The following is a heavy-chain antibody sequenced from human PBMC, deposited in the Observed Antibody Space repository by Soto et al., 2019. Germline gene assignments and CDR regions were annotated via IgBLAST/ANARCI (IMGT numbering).Heavy chain of an antibody. CDR1: GYTFTGYY. V-gene: IGHV1-2*02. Sequence: QVQLVQSGAEVKKPGASVKVACKASGYTFTGYYMHWVRQAPGQGLEGMGWINPNSGGTNYAQKFQGRVTMTRDTSISTAYMELSRLRSDDTAVYYCARQTVTNYYYGMDVWGQGTTVTVAS. D-gene: IGHD4-17*01. CDR2: INPNSGGT. J-gene: IGHJ6*02. CDR3: ARQTVTNYYYGMDV.